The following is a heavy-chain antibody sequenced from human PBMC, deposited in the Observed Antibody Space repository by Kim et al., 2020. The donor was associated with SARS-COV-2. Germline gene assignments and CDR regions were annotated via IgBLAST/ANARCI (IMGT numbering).Heavy chain of an antibody. CDR3: ARDSGCSGGSCYPLGY. CDR2: IKQDGSEK. Sequence: GGSLRLSCAASGFTFSSYWMSWVRQAPGKGLEWVANIKQDGSEKYYVDSVKGRFTISRDNAKNSLYLQMNSLRAEDTAVYYCARDSGCSGGSCYPLGYWGQGTLVTVSS. J-gene: IGHJ4*02. V-gene: IGHV3-7*03. D-gene: IGHD2-15*01. CDR1: GFTFSSYW.